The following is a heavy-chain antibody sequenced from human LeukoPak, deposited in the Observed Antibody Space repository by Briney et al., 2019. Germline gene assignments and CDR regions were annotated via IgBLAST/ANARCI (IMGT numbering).Heavy chain of an antibody. Sequence: GGSLRLSCAASRFTFSDYYMSWIRQAPGKGLEWVSYISSSSSYTNYADSVKGRFTISRDNAKNSLSLQMNSLRVEDTAVYYCARAGSNWHYVYWGQGTLVTVSS. V-gene: IGHV3-11*06. CDR3: ARAGSNWHYVY. CDR1: RFTFSDYY. CDR2: ISSSSSYT. D-gene: IGHD3-10*01. J-gene: IGHJ4*02.